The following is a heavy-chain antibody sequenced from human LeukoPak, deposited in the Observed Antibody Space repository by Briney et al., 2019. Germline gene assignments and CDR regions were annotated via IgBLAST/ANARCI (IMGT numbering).Heavy chain of an antibody. D-gene: IGHD1-1*01. CDR3: AGSDTTGYIPREWDYWYFDL. CDR2: ISYEGTNK. J-gene: IGHJ2*01. Sequence: GSLRLSCAASGFTFEDYGVHWVRQAPGKGLEWVAVISYEGTNKYYADSVKGRFTISRDNSKNTLYLQMNSLRAEDTAVYYCAGSDTTGYIPREWDYWYFDLWGRGALVTVSS. V-gene: IGHV3-30*03. CDR1: GFTFEDYG.